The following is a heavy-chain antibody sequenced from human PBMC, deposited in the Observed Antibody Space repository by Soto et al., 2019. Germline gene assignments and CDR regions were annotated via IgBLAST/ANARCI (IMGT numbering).Heavy chain of an antibody. J-gene: IGHJ5*02. D-gene: IGHD2-2*01. Sequence: SETLSLTCGVYGGSFGGYYGSWIRQPPGKGLEWIGEINHSGSTNYNPSLKSRVTISVDTSKNQFSLKLSSVTAADTAVYYCARGLIPAARRWFDPWGQGTLVTVSS. V-gene: IGHV4-34*01. CDR2: INHSGST. CDR3: ARGLIPAARRWFDP. CDR1: GGSFGGYY.